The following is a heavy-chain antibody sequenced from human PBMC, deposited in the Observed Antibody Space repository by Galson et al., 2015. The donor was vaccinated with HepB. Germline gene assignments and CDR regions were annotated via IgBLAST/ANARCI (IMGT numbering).Heavy chain of an antibody. CDR2: IKQDGSEK. J-gene: IGHJ6*02. Sequence: SLRLSCAASGFTFSSYWMSWVRQAPGKGLEWVANIKQDGSEKYYVDSVKGRFTISRDNAKNSLYLQMNSLRAEDTAVYYCARDRAGTGYYYYYYGMDVWGQGTTVTVSS. V-gene: IGHV3-7*01. CDR3: ARDRAGTGYYYYYYGMDV. D-gene: IGHD6-19*01. CDR1: GFTFSSYW.